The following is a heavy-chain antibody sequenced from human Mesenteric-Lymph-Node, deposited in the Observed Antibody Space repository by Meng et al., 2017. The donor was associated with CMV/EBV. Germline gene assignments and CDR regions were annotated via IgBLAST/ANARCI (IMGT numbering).Heavy chain of an antibody. Sequence: GESLKISCAASGFTFSSYGMHWVRQAPGKGLEWVAFIRYDGSNKYYADSVKGRFTISRDNSKNTLYLQMNSLRAEDTAVYYCAKDLGLHTIFGVPYYYYGMDVWGQGTTVTVSS. CDR2: IRYDGSNK. CDR3: AKDLGLHTIFGVPYYYYGMDV. V-gene: IGHV3-30*02. D-gene: IGHD3-3*01. J-gene: IGHJ6*02. CDR1: GFTFSSYG.